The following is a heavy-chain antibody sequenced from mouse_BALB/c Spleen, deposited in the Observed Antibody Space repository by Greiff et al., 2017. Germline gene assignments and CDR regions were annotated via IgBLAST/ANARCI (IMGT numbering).Heavy chain of an antibody. CDR1: GFNFSDYG. J-gene: IGHJ3*01. CDR2: ISNLACST. V-gene: IGHV5-15*02. Sequence: EVQLVESGGGLVQPGGSRKLSCAASGFNFSDYGMAWVRQAPGKGPEWVACISNLACSTYYADTVTGRFTISRENAKNTLYLEMSSLRSEDTAVYYCAREIYGGGFAYWGQGTLVTVSA. CDR3: AREIYGGGFAY. D-gene: IGHD1-1*02.